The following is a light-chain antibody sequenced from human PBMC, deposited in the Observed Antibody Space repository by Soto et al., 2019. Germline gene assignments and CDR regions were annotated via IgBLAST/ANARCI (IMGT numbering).Light chain of an antibody. J-gene: IGLJ1*01. Sequence: QSVLTQPASVSGSPGQSITISCTGTSSDVGGYNYVSWYQQHPGKAPKLMIYDVSNRPSGVSNSFSGSKSGNTASLTISGLQAGDEADYYCSSYTSSSTLEGVFGTGTKVTVL. CDR3: SSYTSSSTLEGV. CDR1: SSDVGGYNY. V-gene: IGLV2-14*01. CDR2: DVS.